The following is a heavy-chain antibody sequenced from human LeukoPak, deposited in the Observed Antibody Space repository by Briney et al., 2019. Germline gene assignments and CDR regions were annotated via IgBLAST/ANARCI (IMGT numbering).Heavy chain of an antibody. V-gene: IGHV1-18*01. CDR2: ISAYNGNT. CDR3: ARDLTGDDAFDI. Sequence: ASVKVSCKASGGTFSSYAISWVRQAPGQGLEWMGWISAYNGNTNYAQKLQGRVTMTTDTSTSTAYMELRSLRSDDTAVYYCARDLTGDDAFDIWGQGTMVTVSS. J-gene: IGHJ3*02. D-gene: IGHD7-27*01. CDR1: GGTFSSYA.